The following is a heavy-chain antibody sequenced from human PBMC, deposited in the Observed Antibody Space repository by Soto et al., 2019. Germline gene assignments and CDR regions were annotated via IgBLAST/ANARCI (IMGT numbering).Heavy chain of an antibody. CDR3: VKDYGRNWNEFFDV. D-gene: IGHD1-1*01. CDR1: GFTFSSYA. V-gene: IGHV3-23*01. Sequence: HPWGSLRLSCAASGFTFSSYAMSWVRQAPGKGLEWVSAISGSGGSTYYADSVKGRFTISRDNSKNTLYLQMNSLRAEDTAVYYCVKDYGRNWNEFFDVWGQGTLVTVSS. CDR2: ISGSGGST. J-gene: IGHJ4*02.